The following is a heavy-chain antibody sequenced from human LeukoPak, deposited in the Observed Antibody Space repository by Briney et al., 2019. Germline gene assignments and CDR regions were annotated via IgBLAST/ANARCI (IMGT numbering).Heavy chain of an antibody. CDR2: IFYSGRT. CDR1: GGSINNYY. D-gene: IGHD4-11*01. J-gene: IGHJ5*01. Sequence: NPSETLSLTCTVSGGSINNYYWSWIRQPPGKGLEWIGSIFYSGRTNYNPSLKSRVIISVDTSRNQFSLKMTYVTAADTAVYYCAREDYSGGNNWFDFWGQGTLVTVCS. V-gene: IGHV4-59*01. CDR3: AREDYSGGNNWFDF.